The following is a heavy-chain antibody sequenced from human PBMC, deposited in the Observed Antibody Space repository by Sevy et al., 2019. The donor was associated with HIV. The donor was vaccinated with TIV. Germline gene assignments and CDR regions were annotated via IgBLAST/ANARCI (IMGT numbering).Heavy chain of an antibody. J-gene: IGHJ3*02. CDR1: GFTFDDYA. CDR2: ISWDGGST. D-gene: IGHD1-26*01. Sequence: GGSLRLSCAASGFTFDDYAMHWVRHAPGKGLEWVSLISWDGGSTYYADSVKGRFTISRDNSKSSLYLQMNSLRAEDTALYYCAKDMSVGATNDAFDIWGQGTMVTVSS. CDR3: AKDMSVGATNDAFDI. V-gene: IGHV3-43D*04.